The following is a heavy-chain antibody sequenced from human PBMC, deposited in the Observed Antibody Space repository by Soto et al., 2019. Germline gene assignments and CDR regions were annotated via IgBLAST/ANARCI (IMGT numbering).Heavy chain of an antibody. V-gene: IGHV1-69*01. CDR3: ARAGSGGEQLVVEDYFDY. CDR2: IIPIFGTA. Sequence: QVQLVQSGAEVKKPGSSVKVSCKASGGTFSSYAISWVRQAPGQGLEWMGGIIPIFGTANYARKFQGRVTITADESTSTAYMELSSLRSEDTAVYYCARAGSGGEQLVVEDYFDYWGQGTLVTVSS. D-gene: IGHD6-6*01. J-gene: IGHJ4*02. CDR1: GGTFSSYA.